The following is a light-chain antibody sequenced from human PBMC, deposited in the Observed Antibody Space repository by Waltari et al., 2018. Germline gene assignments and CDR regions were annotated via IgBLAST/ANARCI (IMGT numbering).Light chain of an antibody. CDR1: SGHSSNV. Sequence: QLVLTQSPSASASLGASVKLTCTLSSGHSSNVIAWLQQQPEKGPRYLMTVNSDGSHNKGDGIPDRFSGSSSGAERYLTISSLQSEDEADYYCQTGGHGTWVFGGGTKLTVL. J-gene: IGLJ3*02. V-gene: IGLV4-69*01. CDR2: VNSDGSH. CDR3: QTGGHGTWV.